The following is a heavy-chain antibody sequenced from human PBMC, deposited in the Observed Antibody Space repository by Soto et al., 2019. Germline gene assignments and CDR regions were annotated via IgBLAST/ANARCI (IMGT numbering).Heavy chain of an antibody. Sequence: QVQLVQSGGGVVQPGKSLRLSCSASGFSFGFFGMHWLRQAPGKGLEWVAVIWYDGSKEYYADSVKGRFTISRDKPRNVLFLEMNSPRAEDTAVYYCVRASGYYLFDYWGQGALVTVSS. D-gene: IGHD3-22*01. CDR2: IWYDGSKE. J-gene: IGHJ4*02. V-gene: IGHV3-33*01. CDR3: VRASGYYLFDY. CDR1: GFSFGFFG.